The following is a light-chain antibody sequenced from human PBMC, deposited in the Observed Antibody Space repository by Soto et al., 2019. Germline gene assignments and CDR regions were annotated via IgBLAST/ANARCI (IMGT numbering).Light chain of an antibody. Sequence: QSALTQPASVSGSPGQSITISCTGTSSDVGGYNYVSWYQQQAGKAPKLIIHEVSNRPSGVSNRFSGSKSGNTASLTISGLRSEDEADYYCSAWDDSLGGDVGFGGGTQLTVL. CDR1: SSDVGGYNY. CDR3: SAWDDSLGGDVG. CDR2: EVS. V-gene: IGLV2-14*01. J-gene: IGLJ2*01.